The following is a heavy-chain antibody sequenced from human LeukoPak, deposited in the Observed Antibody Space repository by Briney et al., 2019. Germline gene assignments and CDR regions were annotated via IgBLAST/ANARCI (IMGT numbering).Heavy chain of an antibody. CDR1: GFTFSDYY. Sequence: PGGSLRLSCAASGFTFSDYYMSWIRQAPGKGLEWVSYISSSGNTIYYADSVKGRFTISRDNAKNSLYLQMNSLRAEDTAVCYCAREPWHYGSGNHCFDYWGQGTLVTVSS. CDR3: AREPWHYGSGNHCFDY. J-gene: IGHJ4*02. D-gene: IGHD3-10*01. V-gene: IGHV3-11*01. CDR2: ISSSGNTI.